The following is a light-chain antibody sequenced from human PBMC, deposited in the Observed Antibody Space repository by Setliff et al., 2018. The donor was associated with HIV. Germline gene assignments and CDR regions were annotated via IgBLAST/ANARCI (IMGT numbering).Light chain of an antibody. CDR1: SSDIGSYNY. CDR2: DVT. V-gene: IGLV2-14*03. J-gene: IGLJ2*01. Sequence: QSALTQPASVSGSPGQSITISCTGTSSDIGSYNYVSWYQQHAGKAPKLMIFDVTNRPSGVSNRFSGSKSGNTASLTISGLQAEDEADYYCSSYTTSRTLVFGGGTKVTGL. CDR3: SSYTTSRTLV.